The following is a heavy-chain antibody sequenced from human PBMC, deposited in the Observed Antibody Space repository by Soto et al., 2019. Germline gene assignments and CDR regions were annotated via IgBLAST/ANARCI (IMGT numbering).Heavy chain of an antibody. V-gene: IGHV4-4*02. CDR3: ARVVLSITRGAFDA. CDR2: ISHSGTS. D-gene: IGHD1-20*01. Sequence: QVQLQESGPGLVKPSGTLSLTCAVSGGSISSSHWWTWVRQSPGKGLEYIGEISHSGTSNSNPSLKSRVTLAVDRSTNHFSLTLTSVTAADTAVYYGARVVLSITRGAFDAWGQGTPVIVSS. CDR1: GGSISSSHW. J-gene: IGHJ3*01.